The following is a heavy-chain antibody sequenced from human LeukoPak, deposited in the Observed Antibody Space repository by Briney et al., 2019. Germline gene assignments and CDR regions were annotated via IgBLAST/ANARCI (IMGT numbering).Heavy chain of an antibody. J-gene: IGHJ4*02. CDR1: GFTSSSYA. D-gene: IGHD1-20*01. CDR2: VSGSGDRM. Sequence: GGSLRLSCAASGFTSSSYALNWVRQAPGKGLEWVATVSGSGDRMYHADSVKGRFTISRDNAKNSLYLQMNSLRAEDTAVYFCARGTNWSPLDFDYWGQGTLVTVSS. CDR3: ARGTNWSPLDFDY. V-gene: IGHV3-23*01.